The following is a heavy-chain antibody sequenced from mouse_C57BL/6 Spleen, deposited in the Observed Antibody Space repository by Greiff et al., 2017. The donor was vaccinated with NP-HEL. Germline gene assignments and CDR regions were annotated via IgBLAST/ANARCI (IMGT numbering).Heavy chain of an antibody. CDR1: GYTFTSYW. V-gene: IGHV1-69*01. J-gene: IGHJ2*01. Sequence: QVQLKQPGAELVMPGASVKLSCKASGYTFTSYWMHWVKQRPGQGLEWIGEIDPSDSYTNYNQKFKGKSTLTVDKSSSTAYMQLSSLTSEDSAVYYCARSDYYGGSFDYWGQGTTLTVSS. CDR3: ARSDYYGGSFDY. CDR2: IDPSDSYT. D-gene: IGHD1-1*01.